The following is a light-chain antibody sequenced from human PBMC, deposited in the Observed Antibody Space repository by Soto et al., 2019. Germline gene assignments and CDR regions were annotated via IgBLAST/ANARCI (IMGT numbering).Light chain of an antibody. CDR2: DAS. CDR1: QSVSSY. Sequence: EIVLTQSPATLSLSPGERATLSCRASQSVSSYLAWYQQKPGQVPRLLIYDASTRATGIPARFSGSGSGTDFTLTISSLEPEDFAVYYCQQRSNWPPLFTFGPGTKVDLK. V-gene: IGKV3-11*01. CDR3: QQRSNWPPLFT. J-gene: IGKJ3*01.